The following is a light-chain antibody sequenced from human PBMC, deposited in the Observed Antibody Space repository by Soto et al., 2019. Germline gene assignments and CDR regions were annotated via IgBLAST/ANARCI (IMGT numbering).Light chain of an antibody. CDR2: RNN. V-gene: IGLV1-47*01. J-gene: IGLJ1*01. CDR3: AAWDDSLSGYV. CDR1: SSNIGSNY. Sequence: QLVLTQPPSASGTPGQRVTISCSGSSSNIGSNYVYWYQQLPGTAPKLLIYRNNQRPSGVPDRFSGSKSGTSASLAISGLRSEDEADYYCAAWDDSLSGYVFGTWTKVTVL.